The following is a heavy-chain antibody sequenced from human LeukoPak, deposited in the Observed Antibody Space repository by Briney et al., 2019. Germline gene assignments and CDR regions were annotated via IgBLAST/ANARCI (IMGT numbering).Heavy chain of an antibody. CDR1: GFTFDDYA. J-gene: IGHJ4*02. Sequence: PGGSLRLSCAASGFTFDDYAMHWVRQAPGKGLEWVSLISWDGGSTYYADSVKGRFTISRDNSKNYLYLQMNSLRPEDTALYYCAKSHYYHSSTKTAYFDFWGQGTLVTVSS. CDR3: AKSHYYHSSTKTAYFDF. V-gene: IGHV3-43D*03. D-gene: IGHD3-22*01. CDR2: ISWDGGST.